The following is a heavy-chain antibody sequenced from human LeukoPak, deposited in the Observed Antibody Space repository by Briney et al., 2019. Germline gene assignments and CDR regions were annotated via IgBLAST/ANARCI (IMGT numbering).Heavy chain of an antibody. J-gene: IGHJ4*02. Sequence: ASVKVSCKASGYTFTGYYMHWVRQAPGQGLEWMGWINPNSGGTNYAQKFQGRVTMTRDTSISTAYMELSSLRSEDTAVYYCARGDYAIFGVVIRDPVNDYWGQGTLVTVSS. D-gene: IGHD3-3*01. V-gene: IGHV1-2*02. CDR1: GYTFTGYY. CDR3: ARGDYAIFGVVIRDPVNDY. CDR2: INPNSGGT.